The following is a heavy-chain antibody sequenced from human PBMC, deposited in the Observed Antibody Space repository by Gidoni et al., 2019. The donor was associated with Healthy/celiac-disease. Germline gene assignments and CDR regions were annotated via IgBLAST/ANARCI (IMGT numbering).Heavy chain of an antibody. D-gene: IGHD2-2*01. CDR1: GFTFSSYA. CDR3: ARDIVVVPAAIPKFYYYYYGMDV. CDR2: ISYDGSNK. V-gene: IGHV3-30-3*01. J-gene: IGHJ6*02. Sequence: QVQLVESGGGVVQPGRSLRLSCAASGFTFSSYAIHWVRQAPGKGLEWVAVISYDGSNKYYADSVKGRFTISRDNSKNTLYLQMNSLRAEDTAVYYCARDIVVVPAAIPKFYYYYYGMDVWGQGTTVTVSS.